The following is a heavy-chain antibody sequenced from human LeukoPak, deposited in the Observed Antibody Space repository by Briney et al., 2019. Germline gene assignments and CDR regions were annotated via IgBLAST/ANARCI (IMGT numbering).Heavy chain of an antibody. D-gene: IGHD6-13*01. CDR2: IYTSGSI. CDR1: GGSISSYY. Sequence: SETLSLTCSVSGGSISSYYWSWIRQPAGKGLEWIGRIYTSGSITYNPSLKSRVTMSVDTSKNQFSLKVTSVTAADTAVYYCARDWPGSAAAGGGWFDPWGQGTLVTVSS. J-gene: IGHJ5*02. CDR3: ARDWPGSAAAGGGWFDP. V-gene: IGHV4-4*07.